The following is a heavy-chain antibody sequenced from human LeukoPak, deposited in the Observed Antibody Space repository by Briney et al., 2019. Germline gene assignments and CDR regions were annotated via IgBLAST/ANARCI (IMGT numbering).Heavy chain of an antibody. CDR3: ARVEKTTFYYYMDV. Sequence: SETLSLTCNVSGGSIRSGTYYWSSIRQPAGKGLEWIGRIYTSGSTDYNPSLKSRVTISVDTSKNQFSLNLSSVTAADAAVYYCARVEKTTFYYYMDVWGRGTTVTVSS. CDR1: GGSIRSGTYY. D-gene: IGHD2/OR15-2a*01. J-gene: IGHJ6*03. V-gene: IGHV4-61*02. CDR2: IYTSGST.